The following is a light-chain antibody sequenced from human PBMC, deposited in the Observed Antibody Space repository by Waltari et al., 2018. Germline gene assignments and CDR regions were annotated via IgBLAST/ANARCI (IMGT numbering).Light chain of an antibody. Sequence: QSALTHPASVSGSPGQSIAISCIGTSSDVGANNFLYWYQQHPGRAPKLMIHEVTKRPSWVSTRFSGSKSGNTASLTISGLQAEDEADYYCCSYTSIGPVLIGGGTKVTVL. CDR3: CSYTSIGPVL. CDR1: SSDVGANNF. CDR2: EVT. J-gene: IGLJ2*01. V-gene: IGLV2-23*02.